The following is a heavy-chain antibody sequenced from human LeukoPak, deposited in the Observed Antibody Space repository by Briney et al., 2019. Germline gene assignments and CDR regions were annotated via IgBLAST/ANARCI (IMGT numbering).Heavy chain of an antibody. J-gene: IGHJ4*02. CDR3: ASGPLWFGELLYY. D-gene: IGHD3-10*01. Sequence: PSETLSLTCTVSGGSISSSSYYWVWIRQPPGKGLEWIGEINHSGSTNYNPSLKSRVTISVDTSKNQFSLKLSSVTAADTAVYYCASGPLWFGELLYYWGQGTLVTVSS. CDR1: GGSISSSSYY. V-gene: IGHV4-39*07. CDR2: INHSGST.